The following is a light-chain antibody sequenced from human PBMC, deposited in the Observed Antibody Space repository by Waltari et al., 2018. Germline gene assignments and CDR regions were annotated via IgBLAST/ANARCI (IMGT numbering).Light chain of an antibody. CDR1: SSNIGSNY. CDR3: AAWDDSLSGVV. CDR2: RHQ. J-gene: IGLJ2*01. Sequence: QSVLTQPPSASGTPGQRVTISCSGSSSNIGSNYVYWYQQLPGTAPNLLIYRHQQRPSGVPDRFSGSKSGTSASLAISGLRSEDEADYYCAAWDDSLSGVVFGGGTKLTVL. V-gene: IGLV1-47*01.